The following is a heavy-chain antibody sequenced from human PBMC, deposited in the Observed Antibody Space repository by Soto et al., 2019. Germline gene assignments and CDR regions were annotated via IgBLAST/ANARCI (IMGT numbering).Heavy chain of an antibody. CDR3: ARDSTYRLWFGEPSYYYGMDV. D-gene: IGHD3-10*01. V-gene: IGHV1-46*01. CDR2: INPSGGST. Sequence: ASLKVSCKASGYTFTSYYMHWARQAPGQGLEWMGIINPSGGSTSYAQKFQGRVTMTRDTSTSTVYMELSSLRSEDTAVYYCARDSTYRLWFGEPSYYYGMDVWGQGTTVTVSS. J-gene: IGHJ6*02. CDR1: GYTFTSYY.